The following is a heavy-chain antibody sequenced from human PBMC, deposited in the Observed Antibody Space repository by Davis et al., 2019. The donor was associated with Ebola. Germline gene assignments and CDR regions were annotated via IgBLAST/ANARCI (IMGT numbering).Heavy chain of an antibody. CDR2: INPSGGST. CDR3: ARDCSGGSCYSSLDY. V-gene: IGHV1-46*01. CDR1: GYTFTSYY. Sequence: ASVKVSCKASGYTFTSYYMHWVRQAPGQGLEWMGIINPSGGSTSYAQKFQGRVTMTRDTSTSTVYMELSSLRSEDTAVYYCARDCSGGSCYSSLDYWGQGTLVTVSS. J-gene: IGHJ4*02. D-gene: IGHD2-15*01.